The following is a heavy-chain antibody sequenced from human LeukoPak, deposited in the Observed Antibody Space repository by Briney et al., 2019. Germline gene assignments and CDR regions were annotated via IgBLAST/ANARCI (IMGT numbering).Heavy chain of an antibody. J-gene: IGHJ4*02. V-gene: IGHV3-33*06. CDR1: GFTFSSYG. CDR2: IWYDGSNK. Sequence: GRSLRLSCAASGFTFSSYGMHWVRQAPGKGLEWVAVIWYDGSNKYYADSVKGRFTISRDNSKNTLYLQMNSLRAEDTAVYYCAKLGIAVAELIDYWGQGTLVTVSS. D-gene: IGHD6-19*01. CDR3: AKLGIAVAELIDY.